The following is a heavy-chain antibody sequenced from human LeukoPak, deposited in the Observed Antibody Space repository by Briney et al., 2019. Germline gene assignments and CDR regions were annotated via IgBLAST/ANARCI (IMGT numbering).Heavy chain of an antibody. V-gene: IGHV4-4*07. CDR3: ARQTGSGLFILP. CDR1: GGSISSYY. Sequence: SETLSLTCTVSGGSISSYYWSWIRQPAGKGLEWIGRIYTSGSTYYNASLKSQVSISIDTSKSQFSLRLTSVTAADTAVYYCARQTGSGLFILPGGQGTLVTVSS. J-gene: IGHJ4*02. D-gene: IGHD3/OR15-3a*01. CDR2: IYTSGST.